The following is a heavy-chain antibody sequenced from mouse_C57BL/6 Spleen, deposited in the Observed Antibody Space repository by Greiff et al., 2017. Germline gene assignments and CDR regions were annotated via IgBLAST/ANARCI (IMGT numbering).Heavy chain of an antibody. V-gene: IGHV1-26*01. CDR3: ARPYGYDGAWFAY. CDR1: GYTFTDYY. Sequence: EVQLQQSGPELVKPGASVKISCKASGYTFTDYYMNWVKQSHGKSLEWIGDINPKNGGNSYNQKFKGKATLTVDKSSSTAYMELRSLTSDDSAVYYCARPYGYDGAWFAYWGQGTLVTVSA. J-gene: IGHJ3*01. D-gene: IGHD2-2*01. CDR2: INPKNGGN.